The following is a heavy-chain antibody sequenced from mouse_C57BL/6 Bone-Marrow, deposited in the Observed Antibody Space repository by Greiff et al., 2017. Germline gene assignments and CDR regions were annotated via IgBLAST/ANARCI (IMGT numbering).Heavy chain of an antibody. V-gene: IGHV1-26*01. Sequence: VQLQQSGPELVKPGASVKISCKASGYTFTDYYMNWVKQSHGKSLEWIGDINPNNGGTSYNKKVKGKVTLTVDKSSSTAYIELRSLTSEDSAVYYCARGYYGSSMYYFDYWGQGTTLTVSS. CDR2: INPNNGGT. D-gene: IGHD1-1*01. CDR3: ARGYYGSSMYYFDY. J-gene: IGHJ2*01. CDR1: GYTFTDYY.